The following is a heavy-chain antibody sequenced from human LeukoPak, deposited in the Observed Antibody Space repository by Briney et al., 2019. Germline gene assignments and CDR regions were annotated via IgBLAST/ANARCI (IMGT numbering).Heavy chain of an antibody. CDR3: ARHKQWLGKTFDY. V-gene: IGHV4-39*01. Sequence: PSETLSLTCTVSGGSISSSSNYWGWIRPPPGKGLEWIGSIYYSGTTYYNPSLKSRATISVDTSNNQFSLKLSSVTAADTAVYYCARHKQWLGKTFDYWGQGTLVTVSS. CDR1: GGSISSSSNY. J-gene: IGHJ4*02. CDR2: IYYSGTT. D-gene: IGHD6-19*01.